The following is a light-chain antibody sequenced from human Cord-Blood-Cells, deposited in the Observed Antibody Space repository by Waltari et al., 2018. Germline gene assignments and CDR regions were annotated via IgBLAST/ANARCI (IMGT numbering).Light chain of an antibody. CDR2: DVS. V-gene: IGLV2-14*01. J-gene: IGLJ2*01. Sequence: QSALTQPASVSGSPGQSITISCTGTSSDVGGYNYVSWYQQHPGKAPKLMIYDVSKWPSGVSNRFSGSKSGNTASLTISGLQAEDEADYYCSSYTSSSNVVFGGGTKLTVL. CDR3: SSYTSSSNVV. CDR1: SSDVGGYNY.